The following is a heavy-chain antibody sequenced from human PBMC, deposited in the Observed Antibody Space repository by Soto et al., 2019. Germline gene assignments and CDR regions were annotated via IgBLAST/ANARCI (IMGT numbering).Heavy chain of an antibody. CDR3: AGYLWGGDCYRSYAFDI. CDR2: INHSGST. CDR1: GASLRGSY. Sequence: SETLSLTCAVHGASLRGSYSSWIRQPPGKGLEWIGEINHSGSTNYNPSLKSRVTISVDTSKNQFSLKLSSVTAADTAVYYCAGYLWGGDCYRSYAFDIWGQGTMVTVSS. V-gene: IGHV4-34*01. J-gene: IGHJ3*02. D-gene: IGHD2-21*02.